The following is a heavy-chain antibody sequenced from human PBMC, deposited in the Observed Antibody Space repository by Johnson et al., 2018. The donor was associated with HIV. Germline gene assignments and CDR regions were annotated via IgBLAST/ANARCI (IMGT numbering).Heavy chain of an antibody. V-gene: IGHV3-30*18. Sequence: QVQLVESGGGLVQPGGSLRLSCAASGFTVSSNYMSWVRQAPGKGLEWVAVISYDGSNKYYADSVKGRFTISRDNSKNTLSLQMNSMRAEDTAVYYCAKWWFRELLPNAFDLWGQGTMVTVSS. CDR2: ISYDGSNK. J-gene: IGHJ3*01. CDR1: GFTVSSNY. CDR3: AKWWFRELLPNAFDL. D-gene: IGHD3-10*01.